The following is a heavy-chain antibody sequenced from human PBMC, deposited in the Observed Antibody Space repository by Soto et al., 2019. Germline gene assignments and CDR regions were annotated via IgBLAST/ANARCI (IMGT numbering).Heavy chain of an antibody. V-gene: IGHV4-4*07. J-gene: IGHJ4*02. Sequence: QMQLQESGPGLVKPSETLSLTYTVSGGSIRGYYWSWIRQSAGMGLEWIGRMHTSGSTNYNPSLKSRVTISVDMSKNQISLKLTSVTAADTALYYCVRASMPKAHFDSWGQGTLVTVSS. CDR1: GGSIRGYY. CDR2: MHTSGST. D-gene: IGHD2-2*01. CDR3: VRASMPKAHFDS.